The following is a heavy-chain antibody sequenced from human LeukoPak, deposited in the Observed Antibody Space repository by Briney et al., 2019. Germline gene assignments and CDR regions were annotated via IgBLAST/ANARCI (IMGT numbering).Heavy chain of an antibody. J-gene: IGHJ3*02. D-gene: IGHD2-2*01. V-gene: IGHV3-7*01. CDR3: ARESVVVPTTMDDASDI. Sequence: PGGSLRLSCAASGFTFSHYYMSWVRQAPGKGLEWVANIKQDGSEQFYLDSVKGRFTISRDNAKNALYLQMHSLRVEDTAVYYCARESVVVPTTMDDASDIWGQGTMVTVSS. CDR1: GFTFSHYY. CDR2: IKQDGSEQ.